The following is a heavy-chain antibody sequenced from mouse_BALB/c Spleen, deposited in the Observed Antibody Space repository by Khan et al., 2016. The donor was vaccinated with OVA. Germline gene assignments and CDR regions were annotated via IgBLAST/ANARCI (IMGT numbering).Heavy chain of an antibody. Sequence: QIQLVQPGPELKKPGETVKISCKASGYTFTNYGMNWVKQAPGKGLKWMGWINTYTGEPTYADDFKGRFAFSLETSTNTAYLPINNPKNEDTATYFCERPPYFSYVMVFWGQGTSITSSS. V-gene: IGHV9-3-1*01. CDR3: ERPPYFSYVMVF. D-gene: IGHD2-10*01. CDR1: GYTFTNYG. J-gene: IGHJ4*01. CDR2: INTYTGEP.